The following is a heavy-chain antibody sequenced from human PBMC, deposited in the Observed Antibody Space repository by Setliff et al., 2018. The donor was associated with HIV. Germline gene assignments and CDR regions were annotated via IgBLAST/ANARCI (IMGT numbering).Heavy chain of an antibody. V-gene: IGHV4-38-2*01. CDR2: VYDSGNT. Sequence: PSETLSLTCAIPDQLISSGNYWGWIRQPPGRGLEWIGSVYDSGNTYYKPALESRAAISLDTSKNQFSLKLTSVTAADTAVYYCARAGSAAASPLDYWGQGTLVTVSS. CDR3: ARAGSAAASPLDY. D-gene: IGHD6-6*01. J-gene: IGHJ4*02. CDR1: DQLISSGNY.